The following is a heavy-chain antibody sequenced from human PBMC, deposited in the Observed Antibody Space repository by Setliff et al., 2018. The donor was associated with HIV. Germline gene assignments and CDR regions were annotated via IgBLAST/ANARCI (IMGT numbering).Heavy chain of an antibody. Sequence: SETLSLTCSVSGDSIFTSTYYWGWIRQPPGKRLEWIGSIYYSGNTNYNPSLKSRVTISLDTSKNQFSLKLTSVTAADTAVYYCAKDPRAAVATICDYWGQGTLVTVSS. CDR1: GDSIFTSTYY. CDR3: AKDPRAAVATICDY. D-gene: IGHD5-12*01. J-gene: IGHJ4*02. V-gene: IGHV4-39*07. CDR2: IYYSGNT.